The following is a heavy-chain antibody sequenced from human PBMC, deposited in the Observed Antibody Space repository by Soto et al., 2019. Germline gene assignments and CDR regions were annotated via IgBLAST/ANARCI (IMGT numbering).Heavy chain of an antibody. CDR1: GGSISSGDYY. Sequence: SETLSLTCTVSGGSISSGDYYWSWIRQPPGKGLEWIGYIYYSGSTYYNPSLKSRVTISVDTSKNQFSLKLSSVTAADTAVYYCARSYDILTGYYYGMDVWGQGTTVT. CDR3: ARSYDILTGYYYGMDV. V-gene: IGHV4-30-4*02. D-gene: IGHD3-9*01. J-gene: IGHJ6*02. CDR2: IYYSGST.